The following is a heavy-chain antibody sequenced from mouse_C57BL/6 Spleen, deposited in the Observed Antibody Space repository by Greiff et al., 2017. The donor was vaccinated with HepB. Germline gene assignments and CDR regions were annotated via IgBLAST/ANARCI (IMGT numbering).Heavy chain of an antibody. Sequence: EVKLMESGGGLVQPGGSLSLSCAASGFTFTDYYMSWVRQPPGKALEWLGFIRNKANGYTTEYSASVKGRFTISRDNSQSILYLQMNALRAADSATYYCARSITTVVAGMDYWGQGTSVTVSS. CDR3: ARSITTVVAGMDY. D-gene: IGHD1-1*01. CDR2: IRNKANGYTT. J-gene: IGHJ4*01. V-gene: IGHV7-3*01. CDR1: GFTFTDYY.